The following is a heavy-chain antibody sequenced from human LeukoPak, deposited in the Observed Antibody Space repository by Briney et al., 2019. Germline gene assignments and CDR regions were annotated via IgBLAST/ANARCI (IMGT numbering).Heavy chain of an antibody. CDR1: GFTFDDSG. CDR3: AELGITMIGGV. CDR2: INWNGGST. Sequence: GGSLRLSCATSGFTFDDSGMSWVRQAPGKGLEWVSGINWNGGSTGYADSVKGRFTISRDNAKNSLYLQMNSLRAEDTAVYYCAELGITMIGGVWGKGTTVTISS. J-gene: IGHJ6*04. V-gene: IGHV3-20*04. D-gene: IGHD3-10*02.